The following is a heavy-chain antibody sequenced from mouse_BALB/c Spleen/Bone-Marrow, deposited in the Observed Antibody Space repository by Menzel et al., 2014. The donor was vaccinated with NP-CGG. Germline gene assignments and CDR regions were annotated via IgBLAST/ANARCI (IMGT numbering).Heavy chain of an antibody. J-gene: IGHJ3*01. CDR2: TSSGGSYT. Sequence: EVQLVESGGGLVKPGGSLKLSCAASGFTFSSYTMSWVRQTPEKRLEWVATTSSGGSYTYYPGSVKGRFTISRDNAKNXLYLQMSSLKSEDTAMYYCTRDDYDGAWFAYWGQGTLVTVSA. CDR3: TRDDYDGAWFAY. D-gene: IGHD2-4*01. CDR1: GFTFSSYT. V-gene: IGHV5-6-4*01.